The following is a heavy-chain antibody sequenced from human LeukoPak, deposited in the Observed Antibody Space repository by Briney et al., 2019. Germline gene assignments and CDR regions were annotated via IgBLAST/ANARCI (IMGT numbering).Heavy chain of an antibody. D-gene: IGHD2-2*02. V-gene: IGHV4-30-2*01. CDR3: ARDARVVPAAIPPGAFDI. Sequence: TSETLSLTCAVSGGSISSGGYSWSWLRQPPGKGLVWIAYIYHSGSTYYNPSLKSRVTISVDRSKNQFSLKLSSVTAADTAVYYCARDARVVPAAIPPGAFDIWGQGTMVTVSS. CDR1: GGSISSGGYS. CDR2: IYHSGST. J-gene: IGHJ3*02.